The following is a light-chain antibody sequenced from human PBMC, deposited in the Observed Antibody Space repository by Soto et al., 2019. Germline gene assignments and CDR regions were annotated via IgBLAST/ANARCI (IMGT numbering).Light chain of an antibody. Sequence: QSVLTQPHSASGNPRQILTISCTGSTSNILRNYVCRYRQLPVTAPRLLISMNDQRPSGVPDRFSGSKSGTSASLAISGLRSEDEADYYCASWDDSLSGYVFGTGTKVTVL. CDR3: ASWDDSLSGYV. V-gene: IGLV1-47*01. CDR2: MND. CDR1: TSNILRNY. J-gene: IGLJ1*01.